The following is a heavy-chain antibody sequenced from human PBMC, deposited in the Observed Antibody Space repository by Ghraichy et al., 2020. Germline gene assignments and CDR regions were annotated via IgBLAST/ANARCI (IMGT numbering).Heavy chain of an antibody. CDR2: IYYSGST. CDR3: ARSGDYYGGNSGDFDY. Sequence: SETLSLTCTVSGGSISSGGYYWSWIRQHPGKGLEWIGYIYYSGSTYYNPSLKSRVTISVDTSKNQFSLKLSSVTAADTAVYYCARSGDYYGGNSGDFDYWGQGTLVTVSS. J-gene: IGHJ4*02. CDR1: GGSISSGGYY. D-gene: IGHD4-23*01. V-gene: IGHV4-31*03.